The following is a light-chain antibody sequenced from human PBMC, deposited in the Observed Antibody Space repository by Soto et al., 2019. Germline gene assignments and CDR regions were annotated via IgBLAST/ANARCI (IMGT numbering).Light chain of an antibody. Sequence: QAALTKPASVSASPGQSITISCTGTRSDIGSYNSIAWYQQHPGKAPRVMIFEVTKRPSGISNRVSGSKSGSTASLTISGLQAEDAAAYCCSLPNGPDRLYVFGAATK. CDR3: SLPNGPDRLYV. J-gene: IGLJ1*01. CDR1: RSDIGSYNS. CDR2: EVT. V-gene: IGLV2-23*02.